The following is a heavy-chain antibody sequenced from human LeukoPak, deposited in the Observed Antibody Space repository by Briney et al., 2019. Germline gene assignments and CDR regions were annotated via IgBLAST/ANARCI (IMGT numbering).Heavy chain of an antibody. CDR3: ARTPFGNCGGDCYPGQFDY. D-gene: IGHD2-21*02. V-gene: IGHV4-59*01. J-gene: IGHJ4*02. CDR1: GGSISSYY. CDR2: IYYSGST. Sequence: SETLSLTCTVSGGSISSYYWSWIRQPPGKGLEWIGYIYYSGSTNYNPSLKSRVTISVDTSKNQFSLKLSSVTAADTAVYYCARTPFGNCGGDCYPGQFDYWGQGTLVTVSS.